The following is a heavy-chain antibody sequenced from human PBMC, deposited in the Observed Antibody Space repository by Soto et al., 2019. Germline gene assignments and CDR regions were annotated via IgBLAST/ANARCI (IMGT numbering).Heavy chain of an antibody. J-gene: IGHJ5*02. CDR2: MNPGSGDT. Sequence: ASVKVSCKASGYSFTNNDVSWVRQATGQGLEWMGWMNPGSGDTGYAQKFQGRVTMTRDISIATAYMELSSLRSDDTAIYYCARMGTFGSLNWFDPWGQGTLVTVSS. V-gene: IGHV1-8*01. CDR3: ARMGTFGSLNWFDP. D-gene: IGHD3-16*01. CDR1: GYSFTNND.